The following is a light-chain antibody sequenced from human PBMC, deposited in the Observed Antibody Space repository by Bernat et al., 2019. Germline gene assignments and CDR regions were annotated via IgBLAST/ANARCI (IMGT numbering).Light chain of an antibody. J-gene: IGKJ2*01. Sequence: DIQMTQSPSTLSASVGDRVTMTCRASQSISRWLAWFQQKPGQAPKLLIYKASNLESGVPSRFSGSGSGSEFNLTIRSLQPDDLATYYCQQYHSSSPYPFGQGTIVEIK. CDR1: QSISRW. CDR2: KAS. CDR3: QQYHSSSPYP. V-gene: IGKV1-5*03.